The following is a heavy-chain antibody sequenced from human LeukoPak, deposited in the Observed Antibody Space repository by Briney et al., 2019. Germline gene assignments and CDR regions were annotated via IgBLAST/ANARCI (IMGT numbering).Heavy chain of an antibody. CDR3: ARAVAVNGYYFDY. CDR2: IRSSGSTI. J-gene: IGHJ4*02. D-gene: IGHD6-19*01. V-gene: IGHV3-11*01. CDR1: GFTFSDYY. Sequence: GGSLRLSCAASGFTFSDYYMSWIRQAPGKGLEWVSYIRSSGSTIYYADSVKGRFTISRDNAKNSLYLQMNSLRAEDTAVYYCARAVAVNGYYFDYWGQGTLVTVSS.